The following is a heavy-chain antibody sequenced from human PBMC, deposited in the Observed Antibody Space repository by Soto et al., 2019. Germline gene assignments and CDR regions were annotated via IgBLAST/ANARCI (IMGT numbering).Heavy chain of an antibody. J-gene: IGHJ5*02. CDR2: IYYSGTT. Sequence: QLQLQESGPGLVKPSETLSLTCSLSGGSISSTFYYWGWIRQPPGKGLEWIGSIYYSGTTFYNASLKCRVTISGDTSKNQFSLRLTSVTATDTAVYFCARQKWEQPKWFDPWGQGTLVTVSS. CDR3: ARQKWEQPKWFDP. V-gene: IGHV4-39*01. D-gene: IGHD1-26*01. CDR1: GGSISSTFYY.